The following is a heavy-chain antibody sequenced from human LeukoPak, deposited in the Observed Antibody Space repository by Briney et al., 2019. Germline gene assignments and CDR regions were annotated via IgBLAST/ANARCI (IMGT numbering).Heavy chain of an antibody. CDR3: AREGGIAAAGIYYYYGMDV. J-gene: IGHJ6*02. Sequence: ASVKVSCKASGYTFTGYYMHWVRQAPGQGLEGMGWINPNSGGTNYAQKFQGRGPMTRDTSISTAYMELSRLRSDDTAVYYCAREGGIAAAGIYYYYGMDVWGQGTTVTVSS. CDR2: INPNSGGT. CDR1: GYTFTGYY. D-gene: IGHD6-13*01. V-gene: IGHV1-2*02.